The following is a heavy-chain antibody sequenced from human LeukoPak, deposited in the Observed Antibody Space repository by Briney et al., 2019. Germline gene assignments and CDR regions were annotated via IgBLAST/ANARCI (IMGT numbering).Heavy chain of an antibody. V-gene: IGHV4-39*01. Sequence: SETLSLTCTVSGGSISSSSYYWGWIRQPPGKGLEWIGSIYYSGSTYYNPSLKSRVTISVDTSKNQFSLKLSSVTAADTAVYYCASSPLGYCSSTSCYSDDYWGQGTLVTVSS. CDR3: ASSPLGYCSSTSCYSDDY. CDR1: GGSISSSSYY. CDR2: IYYSGST. J-gene: IGHJ4*02. D-gene: IGHD2-2*02.